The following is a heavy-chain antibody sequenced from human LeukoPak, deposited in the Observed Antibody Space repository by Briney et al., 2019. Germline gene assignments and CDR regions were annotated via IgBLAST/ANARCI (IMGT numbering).Heavy chain of an antibody. V-gene: IGHV1-18*01. CDR3: ARDLISGIEYYDILTGYSPTAYFDY. Sequence: ASVKVSCKASGYTFTSYGISWVRQAPGQGLEWMGWISAYNGNTNYAQKLQGRVTMTKDTSTSTAYMELRSLRSDDTAVYYCARDLISGIEYYDILTGYSPTAYFDYWGQGTLVTVSS. D-gene: IGHD3-9*01. J-gene: IGHJ4*02. CDR1: GYTFTSYG. CDR2: ISAYNGNT.